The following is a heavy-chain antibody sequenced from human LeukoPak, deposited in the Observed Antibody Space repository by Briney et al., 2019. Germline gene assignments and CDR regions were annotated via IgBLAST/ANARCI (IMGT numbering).Heavy chain of an antibody. V-gene: IGHV3-48*03. CDR2: ISSSGNTI. CDR1: GFTFRSYE. Sequence: GGSLRLSCSASGFTFRSYEMNWVRQAPGKGLEWVSYISSSGNTIYYVDSVKGRFTISRDNAKNSLYLQMNSLRAEDTAVYYCARGRYCSGHSCYFDYWGQGTLVTVSS. J-gene: IGHJ4*02. D-gene: IGHD2-15*01. CDR3: ARGRYCSGHSCYFDY.